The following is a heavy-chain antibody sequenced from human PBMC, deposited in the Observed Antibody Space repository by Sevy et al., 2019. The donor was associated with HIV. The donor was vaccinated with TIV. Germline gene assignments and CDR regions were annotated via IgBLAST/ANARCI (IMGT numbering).Heavy chain of an antibody. CDR3: AKAAAFGPHYFDY. Sequence: GGSLRLSCAASGFTFSSYAMSWVRQAPGKGLEWVSAISGSGGSTYYADSVKGRFTISSDNSKNTLYLQMNSLRAEDTAVYSCAKAAAFGPHYFDYWGQGTLVTVSS. D-gene: IGHD6-25*01. V-gene: IGHV3-23*01. CDR2: ISGSGGST. J-gene: IGHJ4*02. CDR1: GFTFSSYA.